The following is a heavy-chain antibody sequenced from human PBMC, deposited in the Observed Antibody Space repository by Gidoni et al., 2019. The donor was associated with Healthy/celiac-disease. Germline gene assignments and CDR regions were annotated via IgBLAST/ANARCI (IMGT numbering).Heavy chain of an antibody. CDR2: IYYSGST. V-gene: IGHV4-39*01. J-gene: IGHJ6*03. CDR3: ARFPHCSGGSCYVNYYYYMDV. CDR1: GGSISSSSYY. Sequence: QLQLQESGPGLVKPSETLSLTCTVSGGSISSSSYYWGWIRQPPGKGLEWIGSIYYSGSTYYNPARKSRVTISVDTSKNQFSLKLSSVTAADTAVYYCARFPHCSGGSCYVNYYYYMDVWGKGTTVTVSS. D-gene: IGHD2-15*01.